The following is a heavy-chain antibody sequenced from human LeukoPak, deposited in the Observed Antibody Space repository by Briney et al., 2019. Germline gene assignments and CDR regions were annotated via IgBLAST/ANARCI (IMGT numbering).Heavy chain of an antibody. Sequence: ASVKVSCKASGYTFTGHFIHWVRQAPGQGLEWMGWINPNSGGTNYAQKFQGRVTMTRDTSISTAYMELSSLRSDDTAVYYCARDQDNASYDYWGQGTLVTVSS. CDR3: ARDQDNASYDY. J-gene: IGHJ4*02. CDR1: GYTFTGHF. V-gene: IGHV1-2*02. CDR2: INPNSGGT. D-gene: IGHD2-2*01.